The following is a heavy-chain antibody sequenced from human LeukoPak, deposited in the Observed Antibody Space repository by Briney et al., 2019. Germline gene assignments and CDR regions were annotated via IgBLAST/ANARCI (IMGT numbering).Heavy chain of an antibody. J-gene: IGHJ4*02. D-gene: IGHD4-11*01. V-gene: IGHV4-34*01. CDR2: INHSGST. Sequence: SETLSLTCAVYGGSFSGYYWSWIRQPPGKGLEWIGEINHSGSTDYNPSLKSRVTISVDTSKNQFSLKLSSVTAADTAVYYCARVTTPFDYWGQGTLVTVSS. CDR3: ARVTTPFDY. CDR1: GGSFSGYY.